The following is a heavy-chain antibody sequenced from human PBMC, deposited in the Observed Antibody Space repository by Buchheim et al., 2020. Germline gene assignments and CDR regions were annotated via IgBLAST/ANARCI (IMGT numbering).Heavy chain of an antibody. J-gene: IGHJ6*02. V-gene: IGHV3-48*04. CDR2: ISSSSSTI. CDR3: ARGSDDFWSGYLMTYYYYGMDV. D-gene: IGHD3-3*01. CDR1: GFTFSSYS. Sequence: EVQLVESGGGLVQPGGSLRLSCAASGFTFSSYSMNWVRQAPGKGLEWVSYISSSSSTIYYADSVKGRFTISRDTAKNSLYLPMNSLRAEDTAVYYCARGSDDFWSGYLMTYYYYGMDVWGQGTT.